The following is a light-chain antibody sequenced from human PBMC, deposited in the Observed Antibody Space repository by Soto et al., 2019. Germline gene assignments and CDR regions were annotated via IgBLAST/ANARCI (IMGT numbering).Light chain of an antibody. CDR2: LAS. V-gene: IGKV1-27*01. Sequence: DIQMTQSPSSLSASIGDRVTITCRASQGISNFVAWYQQKPGEVPRLLIYLASTLQSGVPSRFSGSGSATVFTLPISSLQPEDAATYYGQKYNSAPLTFGGGTKVEIK. J-gene: IGKJ4*01. CDR1: QGISNF. CDR3: QKYNSAPLT.